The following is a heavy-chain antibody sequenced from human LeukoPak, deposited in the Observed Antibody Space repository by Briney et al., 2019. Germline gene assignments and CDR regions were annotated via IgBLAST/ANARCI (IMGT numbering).Heavy chain of an antibody. J-gene: IGHJ5*02. D-gene: IGHD3-10*01. Sequence: SETLSLTCAVYGGSFSGYYWSWIRQPPGKGLEWIGEINHSGSTNYNPSLKSRVTISVDTSKNQFSLKLSSVTAADTAVYYCARGRRGLLWFGELKSWFDPWGQGTLVTVSS. CDR2: INHSGST. CDR3: ARGRRGLLWFGELKSWFDP. CDR1: GGSFSGYY. V-gene: IGHV4-34*01.